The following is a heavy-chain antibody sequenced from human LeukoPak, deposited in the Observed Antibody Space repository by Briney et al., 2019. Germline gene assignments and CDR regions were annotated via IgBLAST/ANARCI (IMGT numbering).Heavy chain of an antibody. CDR1: GFTVSSNY. CDR2: IYSGGST. J-gene: IGHJ4*02. D-gene: IGHD3-10*01. V-gene: IGHV3-53*01. Sequence: GSLRLSCAASGFTVSSNYMSWVRQAPGKGLEWVSVIYSGGSTYYADSVKGRFTISRDNSKNTLYLQMNSLRAEDTAVYYCAKDLFHGSGILPLDYWGQGTLVTVSS. CDR3: AKDLFHGSGILPLDY.